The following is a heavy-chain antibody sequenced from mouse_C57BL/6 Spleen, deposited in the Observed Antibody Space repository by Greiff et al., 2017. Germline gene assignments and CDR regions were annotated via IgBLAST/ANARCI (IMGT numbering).Heavy chain of an antibody. Sequence: VQLVESGPELVKPGASVKISCKASGYSFTSYYIHWVKQRPGQGLEWIGWIYPGSGNTKYNEKFKGKATLTTDTSSSTAYMQLSSLTSEDSAVYYCAREYDYEYAMDYWGQGTSVTVSS. CDR1: GYSFTSYY. V-gene: IGHV1-66*01. CDR3: AREYDYEYAMDY. CDR2: IYPGSGNT. D-gene: IGHD2-4*01. J-gene: IGHJ4*01.